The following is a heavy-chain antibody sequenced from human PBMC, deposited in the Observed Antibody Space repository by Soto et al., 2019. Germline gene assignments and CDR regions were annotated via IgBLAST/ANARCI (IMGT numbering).Heavy chain of an antibody. CDR3: AKLQEASGLLPSYIDY. J-gene: IGHJ4*02. CDR2: IGGRGDDT. D-gene: IGHD2-15*01. Sequence: GGSLRLSCVASGFIFSNYGVSWVRQAPGKGLEWVSGIGGRGDDTRYADSVKGRFTLSRDNSKNSLFLQMSSLRAEDTAVYYCAKLQEASGLLPSYIDYWGQGT. V-gene: IGHV3-23*01. CDR1: GFIFSNYG.